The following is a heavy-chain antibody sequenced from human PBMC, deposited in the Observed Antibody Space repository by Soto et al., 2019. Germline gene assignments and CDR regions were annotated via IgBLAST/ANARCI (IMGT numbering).Heavy chain of an antibody. J-gene: IGHJ6*01. V-gene: IGHV5-51*01. D-gene: IGHD2-21*02. CDR2: INPGNSDT. Sequence: KWLERIGIINPGNSDTTDIPSFQGQVTISADNSINTAYLQWSSLRASDTAVYYCIRSYGDLNYFYYGMDFWGQGTTVPGSS. CDR3: IRSYGDLNYFYYGMDF.